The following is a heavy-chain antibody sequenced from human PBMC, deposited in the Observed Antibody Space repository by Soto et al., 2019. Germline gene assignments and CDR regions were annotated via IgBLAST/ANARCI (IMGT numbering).Heavy chain of an antibody. CDR3: AKNWDTTFSSSSH. J-gene: IGHJ4*02. V-gene: IGHV3-23*01. Sequence: EVQLLESGGGLVQPGGSLRLSCAASGFPFSTYAMTWVRQAPGKGLEWVSAISGSGGSTYYADSVKGRFTISRDKSKSTLFLQMNSLRVEDTAVYYCAKNWDTTFSSSSHWGQGALVTVSS. CDR2: ISGSGGST. CDR1: GFPFSTYA. D-gene: IGHD6-6*01.